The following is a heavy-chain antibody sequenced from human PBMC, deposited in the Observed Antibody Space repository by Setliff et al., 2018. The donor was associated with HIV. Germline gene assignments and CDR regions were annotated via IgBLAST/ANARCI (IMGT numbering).Heavy chain of an antibody. CDR2: ISQSGKT. Sequence: SETLSLTCAVSADSIGTNHWWDWVRQPPGKGLEWIGEISQSGKTNYHPSLKSRITISMEASKTHFSLTLNSVTAADTAVYYCARAVAASATSVVDYWGQGIQVTVSS. CDR1: ADSIGTNHW. V-gene: IGHV4-4*02. J-gene: IGHJ4*02. CDR3: ARAVAASATSVVDY. D-gene: IGHD6-13*01.